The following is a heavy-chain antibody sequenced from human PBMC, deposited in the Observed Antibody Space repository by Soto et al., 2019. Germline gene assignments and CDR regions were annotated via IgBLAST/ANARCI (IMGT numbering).Heavy chain of an antibody. J-gene: IGHJ5*02. CDR3: AKDQDDFWSGYSILTTS. CDR1: GFTFSSYA. V-gene: IGHV3-23*01. Sequence: EVQLLESGAGLVQPGGSLRLSCAASGFTFSSYAMSWVRQAPGKGLEWVSAISGSGGSTYYADSVKGRFTISRDNSKNTLYLQMNSLRAEDTAVYYGAKDQDDFWSGYSILTTSWGQGTLVSLSS. D-gene: IGHD3-3*01. CDR2: ISGSGGST.